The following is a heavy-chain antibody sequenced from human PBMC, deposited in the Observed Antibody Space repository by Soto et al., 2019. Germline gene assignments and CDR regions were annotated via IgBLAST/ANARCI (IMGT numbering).Heavy chain of an antibody. CDR3: AAVPPIPGIAADEHY. V-gene: IGHV1-18*01. Sequence: ASVKVSCKASGYTFTSYGISWVRQAPGQGLEWMGWISAYNGNTNYAQKFQGCVTITRDMSTSTAYMELSSLRSEDTAVYYCAAVPPIPGIAADEHYWGQGTLVTVSS. CDR1: GYTFTSYG. CDR2: ISAYNGNT. D-gene: IGHD6-13*01. J-gene: IGHJ4*02.